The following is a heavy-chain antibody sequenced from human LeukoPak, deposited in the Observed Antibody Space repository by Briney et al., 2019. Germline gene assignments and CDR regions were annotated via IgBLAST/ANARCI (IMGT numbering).Heavy chain of an antibody. CDR3: ARSIAAAGYLHYYYYYMDV. CDR2: ISSSGSTI. V-gene: IGHV3-11*01. J-gene: IGHJ6*03. Sequence: PGGSLRLSSAASGFTFSDYYMSWIRQAPGKGLEWVSYISSSGSTIYYADSVKGRFTISRDNAKNSLHLQMNSLRAEDTAVYYCARSIAAAGYLHYYYYYMDVWGKGTTVTVSS. D-gene: IGHD6-13*01. CDR1: GFTFSDYY.